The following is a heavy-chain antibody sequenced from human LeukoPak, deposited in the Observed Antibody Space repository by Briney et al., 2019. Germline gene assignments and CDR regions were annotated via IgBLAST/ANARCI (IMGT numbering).Heavy chain of an antibody. CDR2: IKSKTDGGTT. V-gene: IGHV3-15*01. CDR1: GFTFSNAW. Sequence: PGGSLRLSCAASGFTFSNAWMSWVRQAPGKGLEWVGRIKSKTDGGTTDYAAPVKGRFTISRDDSKNTLYLQMNSLRAEDTAVYYCARRYLSAFDIWGQGTMVTVSS. D-gene: IGHD3-9*01. CDR3: ARRYLSAFDI. J-gene: IGHJ3*02.